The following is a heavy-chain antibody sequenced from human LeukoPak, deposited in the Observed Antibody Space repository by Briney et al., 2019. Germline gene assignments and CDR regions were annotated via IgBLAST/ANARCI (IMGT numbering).Heavy chain of an antibody. CDR1: GFTFSDYY. V-gene: IGHV4-59*01. Sequence: GSLRLSCAASGFTFSDYYMSWIRQPPGKGLEWIGYIYYRVTSDYNPSLKSRVTMSVDMSASQISLKLSSVTAADTAVYYCARAVGGDGSGSLWGPGTLVTVSS. J-gene: IGHJ4*02. CDR3: ARAVGGDGSGSL. CDR2: IYYRVTS. D-gene: IGHD3-10*01.